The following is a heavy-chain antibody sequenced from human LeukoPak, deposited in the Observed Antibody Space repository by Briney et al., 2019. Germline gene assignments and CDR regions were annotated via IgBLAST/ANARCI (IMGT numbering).Heavy chain of an antibody. CDR3: ARCRGIAARIDC. D-gene: IGHD6-6*01. Sequence: SETLSLTCAVYGGSFSGYYWSWIRQPPGKGLEWIGEINHSGSTNYNPSLKSRVTISVDTSKNQFSLKLSSVTAADTAVYYCARCRGIAARIDCWGQGTLVTVSS. CDR1: GGSFSGYY. CDR2: INHSGST. V-gene: IGHV4-34*01. J-gene: IGHJ4*02.